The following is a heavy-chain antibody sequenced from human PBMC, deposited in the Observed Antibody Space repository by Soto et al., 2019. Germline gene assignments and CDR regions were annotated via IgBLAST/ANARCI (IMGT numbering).Heavy chain of an antibody. CDR2: IYYSGNT. J-gene: IGHJ1*01. CDR3: ARGDGSTYFKH. CDR1: GDSISGDYY. D-gene: IGHD5-12*01. V-gene: IGHV4-30-4*01. Sequence: SETLSLTCTVSGDSISGDYYWNWIRQPPGKDLEWIGYIYYSGNTYYNPSLKSRLTISVDTSKNQFSLRLSSVTAADTAMYYCARGDGSTYFKHWGQGTLVT.